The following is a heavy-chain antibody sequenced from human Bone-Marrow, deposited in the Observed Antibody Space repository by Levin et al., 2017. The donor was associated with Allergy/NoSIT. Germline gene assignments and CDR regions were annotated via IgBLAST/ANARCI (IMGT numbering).Heavy chain of an antibody. CDR1: GGSISSNNYY. V-gene: IGHV4-39*07. CDR2: IYYNGST. CDR3: ESVIIWNQYFLDV. Sequence: PSETLSLTCTVSGGSISSNNYYWGWIRQTPGKGLEWIGSIYYNGSTYYNPSLKSRVSILVDTSKNQFFLNLSSVTPADTAVYFCESVIIWNQYFLDVWGHGTTVTVSS. D-gene: IGHD3-3*01. J-gene: IGHJ6*02.